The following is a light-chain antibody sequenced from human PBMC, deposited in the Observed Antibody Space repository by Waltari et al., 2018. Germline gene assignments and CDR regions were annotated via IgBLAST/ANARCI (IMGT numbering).Light chain of an antibody. Sequence: EVVMPQSPATLSVFPGERATLSCRASQSVSSNLAWYQQRPGQAPRLLIFDASTRAPSIPARFSGSGSGTEFTLTIRSLQSEDSAVYYCQQYNRWPPITFGQGTRLEVK. CDR3: QQYNRWPPIT. CDR2: DAS. V-gene: IGKV3-15*01. CDR1: QSVSSN. J-gene: IGKJ5*01.